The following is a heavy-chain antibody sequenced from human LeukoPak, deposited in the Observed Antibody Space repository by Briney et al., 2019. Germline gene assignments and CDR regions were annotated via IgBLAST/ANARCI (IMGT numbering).Heavy chain of an antibody. CDR3: ARLYGTGSSLYFDY. J-gene: IGHJ4*02. Sequence: PSETLSLTCTVSGGSISSSSYHWGCIRQPPGKGLESIGRIYYSGSTYYNPSLKSRITISVNTSKNQFSLKLSSVTAANTAVYYCARLYGTGSSLYFDYWGQGTLVTVSS. D-gene: IGHD3-10*01. V-gene: IGHV4-39*07. CDR2: IYYSGST. CDR1: GGSISSSSYH.